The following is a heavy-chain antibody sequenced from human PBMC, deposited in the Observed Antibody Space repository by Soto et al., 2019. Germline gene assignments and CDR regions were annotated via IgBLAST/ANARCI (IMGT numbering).Heavy chain of an antibody. CDR1: GFTFSSYG. CDR2: ISYDGSNK. J-gene: IGHJ4*02. CDR3: ARVDPGVRGPFDY. D-gene: IGHD2-15*01. V-gene: IGHV3-30*03. Sequence: PGGSLRLSCAASGFTFSSYGMHWVRQAPGKGLEWVAVISYDGSNKYYADSVKGRFTISRDNSKNTLYLQMNSLRAEDTAVYYCARVDPGVRGPFDYWGQGTLVTVSS.